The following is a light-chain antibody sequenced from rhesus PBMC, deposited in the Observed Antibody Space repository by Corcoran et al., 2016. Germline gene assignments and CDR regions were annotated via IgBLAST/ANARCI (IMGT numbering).Light chain of an antibody. J-gene: IGLJ2*01. CDR2: DVS. CDR1: SSDVGGYND. CDR3: CSYRGRTTFL. Sequence: QSALTQPPSVSKSLGQSVTISCTGTSSDVGGYNDVSWYQQHPGTAPRLLIYDVSKRPSGVSDRFSGSNSGNTASLTISGLQAEDEADYYCCSYRGRTTFLFGGGTRLTVL. V-gene: IGLV2S9*01.